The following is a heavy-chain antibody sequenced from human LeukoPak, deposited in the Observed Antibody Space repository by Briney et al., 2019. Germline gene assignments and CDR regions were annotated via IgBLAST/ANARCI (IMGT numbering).Heavy chain of an antibody. CDR2: IYYSGST. J-gene: IGHJ4*02. CDR3: ARVNNWNYGELDY. D-gene: IGHD1-7*01. CDR1: GGSISSSSYY. V-gene: IGHV4-39*07. Sequence: PSETLSLTCTVSGGSISSSSYYWGWIRQPPGKGLEWIGSIYYSGSTYYNPSLKSRVTISVDTSKNQFSLKLSSVTAADTAVYYCARVNNWNYGELDYWGQGTLVTVSS.